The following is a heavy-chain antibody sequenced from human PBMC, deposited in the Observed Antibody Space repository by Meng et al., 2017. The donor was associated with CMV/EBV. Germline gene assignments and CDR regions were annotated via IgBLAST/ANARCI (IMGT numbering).Heavy chain of an antibody. Sequence: ASVKVSCKASGYTFTGYYMHWVRQAPGQGLEWMGWINPNSGGTNYAQKFQGRVTITRNTSISTAYMELSSLRSDDTAVYYCARVIGYPAPSYFDYWGQGTLVTVSS. CDR3: ARVIGYPAPSYFDY. J-gene: IGHJ4*02. D-gene: IGHD3-22*01. CDR2: INPNSGGT. CDR1: GYTFTGYY. V-gene: IGHV1-2*02.